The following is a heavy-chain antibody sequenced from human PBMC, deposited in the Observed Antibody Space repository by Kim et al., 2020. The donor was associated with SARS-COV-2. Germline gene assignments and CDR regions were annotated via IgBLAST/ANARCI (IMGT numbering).Heavy chain of an antibody. Sequence: VKGRFTSSRDNSTNTLYLQMNSLRAEDTAVYYCARGTTDILTGFRGYFDYWGQGTLVTVSS. V-gene: IGHV3-30*01. D-gene: IGHD3-9*01. J-gene: IGHJ4*02. CDR3: ARGTTDILTGFRGYFDY.